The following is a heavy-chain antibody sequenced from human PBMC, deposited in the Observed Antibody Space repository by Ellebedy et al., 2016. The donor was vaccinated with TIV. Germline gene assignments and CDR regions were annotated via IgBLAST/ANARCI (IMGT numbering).Heavy chain of an antibody. D-gene: IGHD2-2*01. CDR1: GFTFSSYA. CDR2: ISYDGSSK. CDR3: ANHYCSSTSCSMGGAYYYYYYGMDV. V-gene: IGHV3-30*04. Sequence: GGSLRLSXAASGFTFSSYAMHWVRQAPGKGLEWVAVISYDGSSKYYADSVKGRFTISRDNSKNTLYLQMNSLRAEDTAVYYCANHYCSSTSCSMGGAYYYYYYGMDVWGQGTTVTVSS. J-gene: IGHJ6*02.